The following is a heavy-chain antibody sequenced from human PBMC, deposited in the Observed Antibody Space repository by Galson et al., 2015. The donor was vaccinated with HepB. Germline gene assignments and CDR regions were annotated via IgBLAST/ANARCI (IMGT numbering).Heavy chain of an antibody. D-gene: IGHD6-13*01. J-gene: IGHJ2*01. CDR3: ARDLTGYSSTWRRYWFFDL. V-gene: IGHV3-48*04. CDR2: ISSSSTTI. Sequence: SLRLSCAASGLTFSSYSMNWVRQAPGKGLEWVSFISSSSTTIYYADSVKGRFTISRDDAKNSLYLQMNSLRAEDTAVYYCARDLTGYSSTWRRYWFFDLWGRGTLVTVSS. CDR1: GLTFSSYS.